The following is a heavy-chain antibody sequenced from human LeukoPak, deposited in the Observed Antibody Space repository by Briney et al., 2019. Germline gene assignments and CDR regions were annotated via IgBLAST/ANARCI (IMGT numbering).Heavy chain of an antibody. J-gene: IGHJ4*02. CDR3: ARQLGAAQHFDY. D-gene: IGHD6-13*01. CDR2: IYPGDSDT. V-gene: IGHV5-51*01. CDR1: GYRFATSW. Sequence: GESLKISCKGSGYRFATSWLGWVRQMPGKGLEWMGIIYPGDSDTRYSPSFQGQVTISADKSINTAYLQWGSLKASDTAMYYCARQLGAAQHFDYWGQGTLVSVSS.